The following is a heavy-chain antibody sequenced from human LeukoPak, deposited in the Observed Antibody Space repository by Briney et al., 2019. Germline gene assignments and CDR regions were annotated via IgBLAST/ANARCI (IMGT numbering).Heavy chain of an antibody. CDR2: ISYDGSNK. CDR3: ARDRYSSSYHFDY. J-gene: IGHJ4*02. D-gene: IGHD6-6*01. CDR1: GFTFSSYG. Sequence: GGSLRLSCAASGFTFSSYGMHWVRQAPGKGLEWVAVISYDGSNKYYADSVKGRFTISRDNSKNTLYLQMGSLRAEDMAVYYCARDRYSSSYHFDYWGQGTLVTVSS. V-gene: IGHV3-30*03.